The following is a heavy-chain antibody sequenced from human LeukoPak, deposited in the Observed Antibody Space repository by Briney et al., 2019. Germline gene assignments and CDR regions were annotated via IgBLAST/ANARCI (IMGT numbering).Heavy chain of an antibody. D-gene: IGHD1-26*01. J-gene: IGHJ3*01. Sequence: GGSLRLSCAASGFTLSNYWIHWVRQAPGKGLVWVSRINTDGSSTNYADSVRGRFTVSRDNDKNTLYLKMNSLRVEDTAVYYCARVIGWDEPFDLWGHGTLVTVSS. CDR3: ARVIGWDEPFDL. CDR2: INTDGSST. CDR1: GFTLSNYW. V-gene: IGHV3-74*01.